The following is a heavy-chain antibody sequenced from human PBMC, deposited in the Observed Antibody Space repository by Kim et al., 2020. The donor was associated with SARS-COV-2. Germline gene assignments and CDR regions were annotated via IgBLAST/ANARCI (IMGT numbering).Heavy chain of an antibody. CDR2: ISAYNGNT. Sequence: ASVKVSCKASGYTFTSYGISWVRQAPGQGLEWMGWISAYNGNTNYAQKLQGRVTMTTDTSTSTAYMELRSLRSDDTAVYYCAREMDVVLREKYSYGNKRAYYYYGMDVWGQGTTVTVSS. CDR3: AREMDVVLREKYSYGNKRAYYYYGMDV. D-gene: IGHD5-18*01. J-gene: IGHJ6*02. V-gene: IGHV1-18*04. CDR1: GYTFTSYG.